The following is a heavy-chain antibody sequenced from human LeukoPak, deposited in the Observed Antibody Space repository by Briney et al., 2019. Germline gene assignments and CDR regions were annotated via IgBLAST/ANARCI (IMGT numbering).Heavy chain of an antibody. Sequence: GGSLRLSCAASGFTFSDHYMDWVRQAPGKGLEWVAVIWYDGSNKYYADSVKGRFTISRDNSKNTLYLQMNSLRAEDTAVYYCARDPPSRTAVTTGKDAFDIWGQGTMVTVSS. CDR3: ARDPPSRTAVTTGKDAFDI. D-gene: IGHD4-17*01. CDR2: IWYDGSNK. J-gene: IGHJ3*02. CDR1: GFTFSDHY. V-gene: IGHV3-33*08.